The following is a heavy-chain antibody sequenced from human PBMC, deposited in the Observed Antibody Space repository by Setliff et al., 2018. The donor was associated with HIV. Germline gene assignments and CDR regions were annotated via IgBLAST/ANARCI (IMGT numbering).Heavy chain of an antibody. CDR2: INSASGGT. CDR3: ARDNSPLSTYSLRV. CDR1: GYTFTDNY. D-gene: IGHD1-26*01. J-gene: IGHJ4*02. Sequence: ASVKVSCKASGYTFTDNYIHWVRQAPGQGLEWMAWINSASGGTNYAQNFQGRVTVTRDTSINTVYLEVNGLKSDDTAVYYCARDNSPLSTYSLRVWGQGTLVTVSS. V-gene: IGHV1-2*02.